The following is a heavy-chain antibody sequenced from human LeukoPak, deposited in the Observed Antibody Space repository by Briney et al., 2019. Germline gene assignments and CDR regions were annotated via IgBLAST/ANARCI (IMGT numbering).Heavy chain of an antibody. CDR2: IKQDGSEK. J-gene: IGHJ6*03. Sequence: GGSLRLSCAASGFTFSSYWMSWVRQAPGKGLEWVANIKQDGSEKYYVDSVKGRFTISRDNAKNSLYLQMNSLRAEDMALYYCAKDTNPDYYYYYMDVWGKGTTVTVSS. CDR1: GFTFSSYW. V-gene: IGHV3-7*03. D-gene: IGHD2-8*01. CDR3: AKDTNPDYYYYYMDV.